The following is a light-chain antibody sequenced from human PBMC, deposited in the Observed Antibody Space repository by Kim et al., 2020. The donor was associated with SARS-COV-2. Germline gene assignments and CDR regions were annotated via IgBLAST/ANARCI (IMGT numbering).Light chain of an antibody. CDR2: GKN. Sequence: SELTQDPAVSVAWGPTVRITCQGDSLRTYYTTWFQQKPGQAPIVVFYGKNNRPSGIPDLFSGSSSGNTASLTITATQAGDEADYYCNSRDNNDNVLFGGGTQLTVL. CDR1: SLRTYY. V-gene: IGLV3-19*01. CDR3: NSRDNNDNVL. J-gene: IGLJ2*01.